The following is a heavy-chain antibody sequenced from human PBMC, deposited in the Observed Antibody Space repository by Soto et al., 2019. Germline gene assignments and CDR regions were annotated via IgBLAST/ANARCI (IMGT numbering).Heavy chain of an antibody. D-gene: IGHD2-2*01. CDR2: INHSGST. V-gene: IGHV4-34*01. J-gene: IGHJ6*02. Sequence: SETLSLTCAVYGGSFSGYYWSWIRQPPGKGLEWIGEINHSGSTNYNPSLNSRVTISVDTSKNQFSLKLSSVTAADTAVYYCARGRYCSSTSLRCYYGMDVWGQGTTVTVSS. CDR3: ARGRYCSSTSLRCYYGMDV. CDR1: GGSFSGYY.